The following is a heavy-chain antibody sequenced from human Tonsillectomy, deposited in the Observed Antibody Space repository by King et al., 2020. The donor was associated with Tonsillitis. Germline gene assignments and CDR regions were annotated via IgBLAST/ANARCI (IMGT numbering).Heavy chain of an antibody. CDR2: INPSGGST. CDR3: ARDLAQRREEAWGMDV. D-gene: IGHD1-26*01. Sequence: QLVQSGAEVKKPGASVKVSCKASGYTFTSYYMHWVRQAPGQGLEWMGIINPSGGSTSYAQKFQGRVTMTRDTSTSTVYMELSSLRSEDTAVYYCARDLAQRREEAWGMDVWGQGTTVTVSS. V-gene: IGHV1-46*03. J-gene: IGHJ6*02. CDR1: GYTFTSYY.